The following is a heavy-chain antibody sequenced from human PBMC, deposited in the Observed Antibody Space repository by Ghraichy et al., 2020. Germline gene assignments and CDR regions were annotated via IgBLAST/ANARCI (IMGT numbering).Heavy chain of an antibody. V-gene: IGHV4-4*02. CDR1: GGSISSSNW. Sequence: SETLSLTCAVSGGSISSSNWWNWVRQPPGKGLEWIGEIYHSGSTNYNPSLKSRVTISVDKSKNQFSLNLSSVTAADTAVYYCARCGPLPSTSCYFDYWGQGALVTVSS. D-gene: IGHD2-2*01. CDR3: ARCGPLPSTSCYFDY. J-gene: IGHJ4*02. CDR2: IYHSGST.